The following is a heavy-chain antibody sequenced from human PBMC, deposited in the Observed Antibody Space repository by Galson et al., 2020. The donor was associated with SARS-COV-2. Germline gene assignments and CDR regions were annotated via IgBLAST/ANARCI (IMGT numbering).Heavy chain of an antibody. D-gene: IGHD3-10*01. V-gene: IGHV3-23*01. Sequence: GGSLRLSCAASGFTFSSYAMSWVRQAPGKGLEWVSAISGSGGSTYYADSVKGRFTISRDNSKNTLYLQMNSLRAEDTAVYYCAKDQEDYYGSGSSNYYYYGMDVWGQGTTVTVSS. CDR1: GFTFSSYA. CDR3: AKDQEDYYGSGSSNYYYYGMDV. CDR2: ISGSGGST. J-gene: IGHJ6*02.